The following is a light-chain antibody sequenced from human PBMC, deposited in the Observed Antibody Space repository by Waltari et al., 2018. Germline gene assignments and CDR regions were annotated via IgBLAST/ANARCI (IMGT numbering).Light chain of an antibody. Sequence: DLVMTQSPLTLPITPGQPASMTCRSSQSLLHDYGITYLSWFVQKPGQPPRRLIYKVSYRDSGVPDRFSGSGAGTDYTLKISRVEAEDVGVYYCMQETHFPFTFGPGTKLEIK. CDR2: KVS. J-gene: IGKJ3*01. V-gene: IGKV2-30*02. CDR1: QSLLHDYGITY. CDR3: MQETHFPFT.